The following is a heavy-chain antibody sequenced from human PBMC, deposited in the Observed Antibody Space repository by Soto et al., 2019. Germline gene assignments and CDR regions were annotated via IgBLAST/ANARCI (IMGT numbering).Heavy chain of an antibody. CDR2: ISYDGSNK. CDR1: GFTFSNYA. J-gene: IGHJ4*02. CDR3: ARERSHSSNPDFEY. Sequence: QVQLVESGGGVVQPGRSLRLSCAASGFTFSNYAMHWVRQAPGKGLEWVAVISYDGSNKYYADSVKGRFTISRDNSKKSVHLQINSLRVDDPAVDYCARERSHSSNPDFEYRGQGTLVTVSS. D-gene: IGHD3-16*01. V-gene: IGHV3-30*14.